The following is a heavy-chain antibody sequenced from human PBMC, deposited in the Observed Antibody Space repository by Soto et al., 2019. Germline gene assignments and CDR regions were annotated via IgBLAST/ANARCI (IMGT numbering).Heavy chain of an antibody. Sequence: QVQLVQSGAEVKKPGSSVKVSCKASGGTFSSYAISWVRQAPGQGLEWMGGIIPIFGTANYAQKFQGRVTITADKSTSTAYMELSSLRSEDTAVYYFATYCSSTSCEASYYYYGMDVWGQGTTVTVSS. V-gene: IGHV1-69*06. CDR2: IIPIFGTA. D-gene: IGHD2-2*01. J-gene: IGHJ6*02. CDR1: GGTFSSYA. CDR3: ATYCSSTSCEASYYYYGMDV.